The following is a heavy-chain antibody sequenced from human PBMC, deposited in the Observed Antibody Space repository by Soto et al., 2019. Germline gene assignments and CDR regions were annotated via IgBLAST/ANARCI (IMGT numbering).Heavy chain of an antibody. J-gene: IGHJ3*02. CDR3: ATYDYDSSGYYRNAFDI. Sequence: GESLKISCNASGYSFASYWLTWVRQMPGKGLEWMGRIDPSDSYTTYSPSFQGHVTISADKSISTAYLQWRSLKASDTAMYYCATYDYDSSGYYRNAFDIWGQGTMVTVSS. D-gene: IGHD3-22*01. CDR2: IDPSDSYT. CDR1: GYSFASYW. V-gene: IGHV5-10-1*01.